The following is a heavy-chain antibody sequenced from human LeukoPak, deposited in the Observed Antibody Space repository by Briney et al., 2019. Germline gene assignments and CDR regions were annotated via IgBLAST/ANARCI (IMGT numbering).Heavy chain of an antibody. V-gene: IGHV1-69*06. J-gene: IGHJ4*02. CDR3: ARGPVATIKYYFDY. D-gene: IGHD5-12*01. CDR1: GGTFSSYA. Sequence: GSSVKVSCTASGGTFSSYAISWVRQAPGQGLEWMGGIIPIFGTANYAQKFQGRVTITADKSTSTAYMELSSLRSEDTAVYYCARGPVATIKYYFDYWGQGTLVTVSS. CDR2: IIPIFGTA.